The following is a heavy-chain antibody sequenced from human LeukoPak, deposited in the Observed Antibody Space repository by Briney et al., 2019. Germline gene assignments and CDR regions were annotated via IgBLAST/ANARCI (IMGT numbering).Heavy chain of an antibody. CDR1: GGPFSGYY. Sequence: TSETLSLTCAVYGGPFSGYYWSWIRQPPGKGLEWIGEINHSGSTNYNPSLKSRVTISVDTSKNQFSLKLSSVTAADTAVYYCARGRRYYDFWSGYYTPVLFDYWGQGTLVTVSS. CDR2: INHSGST. V-gene: IGHV4-34*01. J-gene: IGHJ4*02. CDR3: ARGRRYYDFWSGYYTPVLFDY. D-gene: IGHD3-3*01.